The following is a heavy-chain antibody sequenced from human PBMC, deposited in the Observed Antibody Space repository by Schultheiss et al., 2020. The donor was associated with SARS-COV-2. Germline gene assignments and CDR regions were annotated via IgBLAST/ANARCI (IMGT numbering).Heavy chain of an antibody. V-gene: IGHV3-21*01. Sequence: GGSLRLSCAASGFTFGTYNMHWVRQAPGKGLEFVASIRSSGRDIYYADSMQGRFTVSRDNAKNSLYLQMNSLRDEDTAVYYCARIMITFGGPSFDYWGQGTLVTVSS. D-gene: IGHD3-16*01. J-gene: IGHJ4*02. CDR2: IRSSGRDI. CDR3: ARIMITFGGPSFDY. CDR1: GFTFGTYN.